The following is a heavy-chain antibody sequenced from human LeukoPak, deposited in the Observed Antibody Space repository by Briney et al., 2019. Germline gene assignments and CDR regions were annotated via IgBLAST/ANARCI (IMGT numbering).Heavy chain of an antibody. J-gene: IGHJ4*02. CDR3: ATYTRGYGDYTENFDY. CDR1: GYTFTIYY. Sequence: ASVKVSCKASGYTFTIYYMHWVRQAPGQGLEWMGIINPSGGSTSYAQKFQGRVTITRDMSTSTVYMELSSLRSEDTAVYYCATYTRGYGDYTENFDYWGQGTLVTVSS. V-gene: IGHV1-46*01. D-gene: IGHD4-17*01. CDR2: INPSGGST.